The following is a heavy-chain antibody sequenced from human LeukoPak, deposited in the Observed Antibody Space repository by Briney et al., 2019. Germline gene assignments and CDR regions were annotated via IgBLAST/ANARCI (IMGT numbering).Heavy chain of an antibody. D-gene: IGHD2-8*01. CDR1: GYTFTSYG. J-gene: IGHJ5*02. Sequence: ASVKVSCKASGYTFTSYGISWVRQAPGQGLEWMGWISAYNGNTNYAQKLQGRVTMTTDTSTSTAYMELRSLRSDDTAVYYCAILPGHCTNGVCYSDETWFDPWGQGTLVTVSS. CDR2: ISAYNGNT. V-gene: IGHV1-18*01. CDR3: AILPGHCTNGVCYSDETWFDP.